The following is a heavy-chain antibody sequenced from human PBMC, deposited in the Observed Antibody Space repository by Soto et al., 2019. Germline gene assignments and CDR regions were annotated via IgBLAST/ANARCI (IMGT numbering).Heavy chain of an antibody. J-gene: IGHJ5*02. CDR3: ARGGGHGDYRGGCWFDP. V-gene: IGHV4-31*03. CDR1: GGSISSGGYY. CDR2: IYYSGST. Sequence: PSETLSLTCTFSGGSISSGGYYWSWIRQHPGKGLEWIGYIYYSGSTYYNPSLKSRVTISVDTSKNQFSLKLSSVTAADTAVYYCARGGGHGDYRGGCWFDPWGQGTLVTVSS. D-gene: IGHD4-17*01.